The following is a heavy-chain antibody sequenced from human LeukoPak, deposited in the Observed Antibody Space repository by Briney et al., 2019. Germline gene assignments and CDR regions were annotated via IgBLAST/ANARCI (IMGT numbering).Heavy chain of an antibody. CDR3: ASSRITIFGVVIAPMDV. V-gene: IGHV3-30*03. CDR2: ISYDGSNK. CDR1: GFTFSSYG. D-gene: IGHD3-3*01. J-gene: IGHJ6*02. Sequence: GGSLRLSCAASGFTFSSYGMHWVRQAPGKGLEWVAVISYDGSNKYYADSVKGRFTISRDNSKNTLYLQMNSLRAEDTAVYYCASSRITIFGVVIAPMDVWGQGTTVTVSS.